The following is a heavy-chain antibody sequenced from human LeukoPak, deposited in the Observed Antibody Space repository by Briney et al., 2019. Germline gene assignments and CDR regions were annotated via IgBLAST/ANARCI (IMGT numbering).Heavy chain of an antibody. CDR1: GYRFTSYW. V-gene: IGHV5-51*01. D-gene: IGHD6-19*01. CDR3: ARTKAVSGTQSYFDY. CDR2: IHPGDSDT. J-gene: IGHJ4*02. Sequence: GESLEISCKGSGYRFTSYWIGWVRQMPGKGLEWMGIIHPGDSDTRYSPSFQGQVTISADKSISTAYLQWSSLKASDTAMYYCARTKAVSGTQSYFDYWGQGTLVTAS.